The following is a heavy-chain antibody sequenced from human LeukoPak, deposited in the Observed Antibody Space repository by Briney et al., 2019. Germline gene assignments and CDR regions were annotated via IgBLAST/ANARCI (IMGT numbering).Heavy chain of an antibody. CDR3: ARGFARGYSSSWWWSHFDY. V-gene: IGHV1-69*04. D-gene: IGHD6-13*01. CDR1: GGTFSSYA. CDR2: IIPILGIA. J-gene: IGHJ4*02. Sequence: GASVKVSCKASGGTFSSYAISWVRQAPGQGLEWMGRIIPILGIANYAQKFQGRVTITADKSTSTAYMELSSLRSEDTAVYYCARGFARGYSSSWWWSHFDYWGQGTLVTVSS.